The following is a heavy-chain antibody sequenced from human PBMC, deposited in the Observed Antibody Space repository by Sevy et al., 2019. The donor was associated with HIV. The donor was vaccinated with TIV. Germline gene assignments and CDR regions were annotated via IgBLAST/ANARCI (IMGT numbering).Heavy chain of an antibody. D-gene: IGHD6-6*01. CDR1: GFTFSSYA. J-gene: IGHJ6*02. Sequence: GGSLRLSCAASGFTFSSYAMHWVRQAPGKGLEWVAVISYDGSNKYYAYSVKGRFTISRDNSKNTLYLQMNSLRAEDTAVYYCARDFEYSSSFYYYGMDVWGQGTTVTVSS. V-gene: IGHV3-30-3*01. CDR2: ISYDGSNK. CDR3: ARDFEYSSSFYYYGMDV.